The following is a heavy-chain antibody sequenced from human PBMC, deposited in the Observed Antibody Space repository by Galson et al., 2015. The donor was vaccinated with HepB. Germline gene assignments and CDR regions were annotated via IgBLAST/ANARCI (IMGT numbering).Heavy chain of an antibody. V-gene: IGHV4-4*02. CDR2: IYHSGST. J-gene: IGHJ3*02. Sequence: LSLTCTVSGGSISSSNWWSWVRQPPGKGLEWIGEIYHSGSTNYNPSLKSRVTISVDKSKNQFSLKLSSVTAADTAMYYCARLPQDYGSGSRGAFDIWGQGTMVTVSS. D-gene: IGHD3-10*01. CDR3: ARLPQDYGSGSRGAFDI. CDR1: GGSISSSNW.